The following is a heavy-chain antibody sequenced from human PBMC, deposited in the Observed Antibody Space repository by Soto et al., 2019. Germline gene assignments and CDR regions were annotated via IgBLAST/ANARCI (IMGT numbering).Heavy chain of an antibody. D-gene: IGHD2-2*01. J-gene: IGHJ4*01. CDR1: GYTFTSYG. CDR2: ISAYNGNT. Sequence: GASVKVSCKASGYTFTSYGISWVRQAPGQGLEWMGWISAYNGNTNYAQKLQGRVTMTTDTSTSTAYMELRSLRSDDTAVYFCVRRSHTIWPDYWGRGTQVTVSS. V-gene: IGHV1-18*01. CDR3: VRRSHTIWPDY.